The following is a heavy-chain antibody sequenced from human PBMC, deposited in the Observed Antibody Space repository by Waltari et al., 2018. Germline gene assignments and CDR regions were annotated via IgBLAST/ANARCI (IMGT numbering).Heavy chain of an antibody. CDR3: ARLPTKYFDSLGWGFFDQ. CDR1: GDFLSYDN. J-gene: IGHJ4*02. D-gene: IGHD3-22*01. Sequence: HVQLQESGPGLVKPSEPLFLPCTVSGDFLSYDNRTWIRQAPGKGLEWIAYLRNTGGTKCTPSLESRVTVSAVTSKEQFSLRLTSVTAADTAVYYCARLPTKYFDSLGWGFFDQWGQGILVTVSS. CDR2: LRNTGGT. V-gene: IGHV4-59*08.